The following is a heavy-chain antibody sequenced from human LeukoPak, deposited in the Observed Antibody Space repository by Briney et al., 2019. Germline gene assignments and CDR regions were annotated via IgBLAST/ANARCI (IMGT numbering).Heavy chain of an antibody. CDR2: ISYDGSNK. V-gene: IGHV3-30-3*01. CDR3: ARDLMSTIYYYYGMDV. Sequence: GGSLRLSCAVSGFTFSSNAMHWVRQAPGKGLEWVSVISYDGSNKYYADFVKGRFTVSRDNSKNTVFLQMNSLRAEDTAIYYCARDLMSTIYYYYGMDVWGQGTTVTVSS. CDR1: GFTFSSNA. J-gene: IGHJ6*02. D-gene: IGHD5-24*01.